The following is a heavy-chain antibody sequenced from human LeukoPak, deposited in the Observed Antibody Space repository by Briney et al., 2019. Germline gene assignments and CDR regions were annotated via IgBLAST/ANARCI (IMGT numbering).Heavy chain of an antibody. Sequence: PGGSLRLSCAASGFSFSHYWMTWVRQSPGKGLEWVSCIGTSRNYIYYADSVKGRFTISRDNAKNSLYLQMNSLRAEDTAVYYCARDGSSSGWDFDYWGQGTLVTVSS. V-gene: IGHV3-21*01. CDR3: ARDGSSSGWDFDY. CDR2: IGTSRNYI. J-gene: IGHJ4*02. D-gene: IGHD6-19*01. CDR1: GFSFSHYW.